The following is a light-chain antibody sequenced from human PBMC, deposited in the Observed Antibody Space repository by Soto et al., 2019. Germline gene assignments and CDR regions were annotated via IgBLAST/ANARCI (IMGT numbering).Light chain of an antibody. V-gene: IGLV1-40*01. CDR1: SSDIGAGYR. J-gene: IGLJ2*01. CDR2: GNS. Sequence: QSVLTQPPSVSGAPGERVTISCTGSSSDIGAGYRVRWYQQVPGTAPKLLIYGNSNRPSGVPDRFSGSKSGTSASLAITGLQVEDEADYYCQSYDSSLRNVIFGGGTKLTVL. CDR3: QSYDSSLRNVI.